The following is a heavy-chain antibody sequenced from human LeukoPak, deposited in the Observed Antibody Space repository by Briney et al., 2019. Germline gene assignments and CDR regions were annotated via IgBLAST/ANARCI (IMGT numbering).Heavy chain of an antibody. Sequence: ASVKVSCKASGYTFTGYYMHWVRQAPGQGLEWMGWINPNSGGTNYAQKFQGRVTMTRDTSISTAYMELSRLRSDDTAAYYCARGLWFGSYYYYYMDVWGKGTTVTVSS. CDR2: INPNSGGT. V-gene: IGHV1-2*02. D-gene: IGHD3-10*01. CDR1: GYTFTGYY. CDR3: ARGLWFGSYYYYYMDV. J-gene: IGHJ6*03.